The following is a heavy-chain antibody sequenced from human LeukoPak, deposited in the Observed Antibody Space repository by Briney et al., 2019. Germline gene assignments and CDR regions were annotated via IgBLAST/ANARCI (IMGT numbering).Heavy chain of an antibody. CDR2: INEDGSEK. CDR3: ARGTIGGPGLDY. D-gene: IGHD1-26*01. V-gene: IGHV3-7*05. CDR1: GFTFSNYW. Sequence: GGSLRLSCAASGFTFSNYWMSWVRQAPGKGLEWVANINEDGSEKYYVDSVKGRFTISRDNAKNSVYLQMNILRAEDTAVYSCARGTIGGPGLDYGGQGALVTVSS. J-gene: IGHJ4*02.